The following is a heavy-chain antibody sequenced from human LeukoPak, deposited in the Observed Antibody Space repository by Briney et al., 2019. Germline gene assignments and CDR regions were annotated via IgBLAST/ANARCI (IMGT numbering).Heavy chain of an antibody. Sequence: GESLKISCKGSGYTFTSHWIGWVRQMPGKGLEYVGIIHPGDSDARYSPSFQGQVTISVDRSSSTAYLQWSRLKASDTAMYYCATHPGGLQSGFDNWGQGTLVTVSS. D-gene: IGHD5-24*01. J-gene: IGHJ4*02. CDR2: IHPGDSDA. CDR3: ATHPGGLQSGFDN. V-gene: IGHV5-51*01. CDR1: GYTFTSHW.